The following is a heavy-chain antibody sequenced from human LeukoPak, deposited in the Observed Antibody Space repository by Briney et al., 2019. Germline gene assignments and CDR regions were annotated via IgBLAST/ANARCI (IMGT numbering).Heavy chain of an antibody. Sequence: SGGSLRLSCAASGFTFSSYSMNWVRQAPGKGLEWVSSISSSSSYIYYADSVKGRFTISRDNAKNSLYLQMNSLRAEDTAVYYCARVLSTSCFGGFASFGCAFDIWGQGTMVTVSS. V-gene: IGHV3-21*01. CDR3: ARVLSTSCFGGFASFGCAFDI. CDR2: ISSSSSYI. CDR1: GFTFSSYS. J-gene: IGHJ3*02. D-gene: IGHD2-2*01.